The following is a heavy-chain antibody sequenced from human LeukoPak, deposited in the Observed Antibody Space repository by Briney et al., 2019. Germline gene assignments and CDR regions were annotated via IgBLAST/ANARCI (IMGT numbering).Heavy chain of an antibody. V-gene: IGHV3-66*01. J-gene: IGHJ4*02. CDR3: AIYTNLHFDY. CDR2: IYSGGST. CDR1: GFTFSSNY. Sequence: GSLRLSCAASGFTFSSNYMSWVRQAPGKGLEWVSVIYSGGSTYYADSVEGRFTISRDNSKNTLYLQMNSLRVEDTAVYYCAIYTNLHFDYWGQGTLVTVSS. D-gene: IGHD4-11*01.